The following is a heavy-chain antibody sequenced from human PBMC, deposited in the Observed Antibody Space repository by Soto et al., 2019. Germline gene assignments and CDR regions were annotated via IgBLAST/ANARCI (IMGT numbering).Heavy chain of an antibody. D-gene: IGHD3-22*01. V-gene: IGHV4-30-2*01. CDR1: GGSISSGGYS. CDR2: IYHSGST. Sequence: LSLTCAVSGGSISSGGYSWSWIRQPPGKGLEWIGYIYHSGSTYYNPSLKSRVTISVDRSKNQFSLKLSSVTAADTAVYYCARGGYYYDSSGYYDAFDIWGQGTMVTVSS. CDR3: ARGGYYYDSSGYYDAFDI. J-gene: IGHJ3*02.